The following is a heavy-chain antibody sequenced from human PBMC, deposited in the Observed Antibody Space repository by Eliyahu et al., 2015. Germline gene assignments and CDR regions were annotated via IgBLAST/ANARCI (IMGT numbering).Heavy chain of an antibody. J-gene: IGHJ2*01. CDR1: GFTVXSNY. CDR3: ANSYGDYGFWYFDL. CDR2: IYSGGST. V-gene: IGHV3-53*01. Sequence: EVQLVESGGGLIQPGGSLXLSCAASGFTVXSNYMSWVRQAPGKGLEWVSVIYSGGSTYYADSVKGRFTISRDNSKNTLYLQMNSLRAEDTAVYYCANSYGDYGFWYFDLWGRGTLVTVSS. D-gene: IGHD4-17*01.